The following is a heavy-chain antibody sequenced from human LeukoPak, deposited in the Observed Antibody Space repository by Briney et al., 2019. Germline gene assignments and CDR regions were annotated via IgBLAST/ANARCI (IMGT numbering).Heavy chain of an antibody. CDR2: IRQDGSAI. CDR1: GFTFSSYW. Sequence: GGSLRLSCAASGFTFSSYWMSWVRQAPGKGLEWVANIRQDGSAIYSVDSAKGRFTISRDNAKNSLYLQMNSLRAEDTAVYYCARLCGSYGGAYDYWGQGTLVTVSS. D-gene: IGHD5-18*01. V-gene: IGHV3-7*01. CDR3: ARLCGSYGGAYDY. J-gene: IGHJ4*02.